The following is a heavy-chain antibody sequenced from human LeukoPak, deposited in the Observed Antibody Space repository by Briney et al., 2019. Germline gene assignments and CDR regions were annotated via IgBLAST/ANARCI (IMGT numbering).Heavy chain of an antibody. V-gene: IGHV4-34*01. CDR1: GGSFSGYY. D-gene: IGHD3-3*01. J-gene: IGHJ1*01. Sequence: SETLPLTCAVYGGSFSGYYWSWIRQPPGKGLEWIGEINHSGSTNYNPSLKSRVTISVDTSKNQFSLKLSSVTAADTAVYYCARGYPPRYYDFWSGYSTAEYFQHWGQGTLVTVSS. CDR3: ARGYPPRYYDFWSGYSTAEYFQH. CDR2: INHSGST.